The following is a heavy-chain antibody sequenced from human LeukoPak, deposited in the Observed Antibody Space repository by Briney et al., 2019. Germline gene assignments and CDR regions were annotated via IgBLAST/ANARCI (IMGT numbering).Heavy chain of an antibody. J-gene: IGHJ6*02. CDR3: ARMVTPSQYYYYYGMDV. CDR2: IYYSGDT. Sequence: SETLTLTCTVSGGSITGYYWNWVRQAPGKGLEWIGYIYYSGDTYYNPSLESRVTISVDTSKSQFSLKLSSVTAADTAMYYCARMVTPSQYYYYYGMDVWGQGTTVTVSS. V-gene: IGHV4-59*08. D-gene: IGHD5-18*01. CDR1: GGSITGYY.